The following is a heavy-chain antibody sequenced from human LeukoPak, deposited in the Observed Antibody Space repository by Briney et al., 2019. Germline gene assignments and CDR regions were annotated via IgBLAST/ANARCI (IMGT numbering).Heavy chain of an antibody. CDR2: ISSSGSTI. D-gene: IGHD3-22*01. CDR1: GFTFSDYY. J-gene: IGHJ4*02. V-gene: IGHV3-11*01. CDR3: AKYGERNMIVVVTPLDY. Sequence: GGSLRLSCAASGFTFSDYYMSWIRQAPGKGLEWVSYISSSGSTIYYADSVKGRFTISRDNAKNSLYLQMNSLRAEDTAVYYCAKYGERNMIVVVTPLDYWGQGTLVTVSS.